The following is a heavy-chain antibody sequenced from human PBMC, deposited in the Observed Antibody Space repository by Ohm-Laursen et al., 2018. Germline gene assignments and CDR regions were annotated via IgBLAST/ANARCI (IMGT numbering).Heavy chain of an antibody. CDR1: GDIFSSYA. V-gene: IGHV1-69*05. D-gene: IGHD2-15*01. CDR2: IIPIFGTP. Sequence: VASVKVSCNASGDIFSSYAIHWVRQAPGQGLEYLGGIIPIFGTPDYAQRFQGRLTITTDDSTSTAYMELSSLRSEDTAIYYCVRGCLGGSCYTFDYWGQGALLTVSS. J-gene: IGHJ4*02. CDR3: VRGCLGGSCYTFDY.